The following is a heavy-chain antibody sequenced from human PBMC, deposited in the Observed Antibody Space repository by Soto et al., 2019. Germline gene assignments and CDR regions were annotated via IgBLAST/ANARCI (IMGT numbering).Heavy chain of an antibody. D-gene: IGHD2-21*01. CDR3: ARLDSTEFYFDY. CDR1: GFLFNDYY. CDR2: MSSTSGFT. J-gene: IGHJ4*02. Sequence: GEALRLSLSASGFLFNDYYMSWIRQAPGKGLEWLSYMSSTSGFTNYADSVKGRFTISRDNAENSLDLQMNSLGVEDTAVYYCARLDSTEFYFDYWGQGTLVNVSS. V-gene: IGHV3-11*06.